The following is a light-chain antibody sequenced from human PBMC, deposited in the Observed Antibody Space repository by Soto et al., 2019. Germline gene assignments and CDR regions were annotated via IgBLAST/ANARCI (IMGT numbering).Light chain of an antibody. CDR1: QSVSSK. CDR2: GAS. CDR3: QHYNDWPPTWT. J-gene: IGKJ1*01. V-gene: IGKV3-15*01. Sequence: EIVMTQSPATLSVSPGERATLSCRASQSVSSKLAWYQQKPGQAPRVLIYGASTRATGIPARFSGRGSGTEFTLTISSLQTEDFAVYYCQHYNDWPPTWTFGKGTRVEIK.